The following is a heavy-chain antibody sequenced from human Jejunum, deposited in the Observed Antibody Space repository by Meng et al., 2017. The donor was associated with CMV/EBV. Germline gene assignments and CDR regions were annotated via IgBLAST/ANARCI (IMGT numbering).Heavy chain of an antibody. J-gene: IGHJ4*02. CDR1: GGSVSSRSYY. CDR2: IYYTGSA. CDR3: ARFGIVGSTNHFDY. Sequence: GGSVSSRSYYWSWIRQYPGKGLEWIGNIYYTGSAYYNPSLKSRVSISVDTSKNQFSLKVTSVTAADTAVYYCARFGIVGSTNHFDYWGQGTLVTVSS. V-gene: IGHV4-31*02. D-gene: IGHD1-26*01.